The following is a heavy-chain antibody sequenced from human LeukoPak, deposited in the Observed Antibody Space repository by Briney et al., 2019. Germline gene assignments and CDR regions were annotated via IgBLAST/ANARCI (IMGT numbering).Heavy chain of an antibody. V-gene: IGHV5-51*01. Sequence: GESLKISCKASGYSFTSYSIGWVRQMPGKGLEWMGIIYPGDSDTRYSPSFQGQVTISADKSISTAYLQWSSLKASDTAMYYCAGIHDILTGYYGAFDIWGQGTMVTVSS. CDR3: AGIHDILTGYYGAFDI. CDR1: GYSFTSYS. CDR2: IYPGDSDT. D-gene: IGHD3-9*01. J-gene: IGHJ3*02.